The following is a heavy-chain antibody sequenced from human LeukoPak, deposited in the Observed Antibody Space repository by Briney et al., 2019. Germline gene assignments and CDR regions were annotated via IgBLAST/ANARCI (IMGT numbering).Heavy chain of an antibody. CDR3: ARWRVQWGPDY. CDR1: GFTFSNYQ. CDR2: IKEDGSEE. D-gene: IGHD1-26*01. Sequence: GGSLRLSCVVSGFTFSNYQMTWVRQAPGKGLEWVANIKEDGSEEYYVDSVKGRFSISRDNAHNSLYLQMSSLRAEDTAVYYCARWRVQWGPDYWGQGTLVTVSS. V-gene: IGHV3-7*01. J-gene: IGHJ4*02.